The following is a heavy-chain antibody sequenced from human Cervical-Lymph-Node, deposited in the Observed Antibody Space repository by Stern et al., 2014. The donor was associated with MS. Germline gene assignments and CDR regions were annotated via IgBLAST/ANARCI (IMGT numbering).Heavy chain of an antibody. CDR3: ARGSGTAYDLRGDY. J-gene: IGHJ4*01. D-gene: IGHD3-3*01. V-gene: IGHV1-2*02. CDR1: GYIFTDYY. CDR2: INPNSGGT. Sequence: QVQLLQPGAEARAPGASMKVSCKASGYIFTDYYLHWVRQAPVQGLEWLGWINPNSGGTNYAQNFQGRVTMTRDTSISTAYMELRWLGSADTAVYYCARGSGTAYDLRGDYWGQGTLVTVSS.